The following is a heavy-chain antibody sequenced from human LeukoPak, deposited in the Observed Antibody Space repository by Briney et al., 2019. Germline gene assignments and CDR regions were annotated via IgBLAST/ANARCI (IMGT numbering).Heavy chain of an antibody. J-gene: IGHJ4*02. D-gene: IGHD4-23*01. Sequence: GGSLRLSCAASGFTFSNAWMSWVRQAPGKGLEWVGRINSKTHGATTDYAATVKGRFTISRDDSKDMLYLQMDTLKTEDTAVYVCTVVNDGGNFYWGQGTLVTVFS. CDR1: GFTFSNAW. CDR3: TVVNDGGNFY. CDR2: INSKTHGATT. V-gene: IGHV3-15*01.